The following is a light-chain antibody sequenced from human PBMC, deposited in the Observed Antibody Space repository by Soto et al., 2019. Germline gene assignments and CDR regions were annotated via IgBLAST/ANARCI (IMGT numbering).Light chain of an antibody. Sequence: QSALTQPPSASGSPGQSVTISCTGTTSDVGGYNYVSWYQQYPGKAPKLMIYDVTKRPSGVPDRFSGSKSDNTASLTVSGLQAEDEADYYCTSYAGSNNWVFGGGTKVTVL. CDR3: TSYAGSNNWV. J-gene: IGLJ3*02. CDR2: DVT. CDR1: TSDVGGYNY. V-gene: IGLV2-8*01.